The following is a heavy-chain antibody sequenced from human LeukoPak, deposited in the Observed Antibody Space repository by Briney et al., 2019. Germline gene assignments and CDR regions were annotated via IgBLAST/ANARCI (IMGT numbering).Heavy chain of an antibody. CDR3: ATQNFDY. J-gene: IGHJ4*02. V-gene: IGHV3-23*01. CDR2: ISDSGGSI. Sequence: PGGSLRLSPAASGFTLSNYTMSWVPQAPGQGLEWVATISDSGGSIYYADSVKGRFTLSIDNSKSTLSLQMNSVRADDTAVYYCATQNFDYWGQGTLVTVSS. CDR1: GFTLSNYT.